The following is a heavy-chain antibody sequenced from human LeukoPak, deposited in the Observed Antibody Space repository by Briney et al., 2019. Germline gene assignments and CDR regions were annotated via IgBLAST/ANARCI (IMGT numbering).Heavy chain of an antibody. D-gene: IGHD5-12*01. CDR1: GYTFTRYS. J-gene: IGHJ4*02. Sequence: ASVKVSCKASGYTFTRYSISWVRQAPGQGLEWMGWISGYNGDTKYEQKLQGRVTLTTDTSTSTAYKELRSLRSDDTAVYYCARDHGGYETEYYFDYWGQGTLVTVSS. V-gene: IGHV1-18*01. CDR3: ARDHGGYETEYYFDY. CDR2: ISGYNGDT.